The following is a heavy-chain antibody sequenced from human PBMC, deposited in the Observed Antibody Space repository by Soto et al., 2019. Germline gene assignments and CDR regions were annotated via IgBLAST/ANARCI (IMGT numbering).Heavy chain of an antibody. J-gene: IGHJ6*02. V-gene: IGHV3-73*02. CDR1: GFTFSVSA. Sequence: EVQLVQSGGGRVQPGGSLKLSCEASGFTFSVSAIHWVRLASGKGLEWVGRIRTRKNRYVTTYAASVKGRFSLSRDDSKNTAYLQMNSLKTEDTAVYSCARIESGLDVWGQGTTVIVS. CDR3: ARIESGLDV. CDR2: IRTRKNRYVT.